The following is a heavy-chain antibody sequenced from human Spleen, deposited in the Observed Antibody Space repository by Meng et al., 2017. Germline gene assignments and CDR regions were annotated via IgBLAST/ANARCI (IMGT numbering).Heavy chain of an antibody. CDR3: ASQPILDYYDSSGGGAFDI. CDR2: INPSGGST. Sequence: ASVKVSCKASGYTFTSHYMHWVRQAPGQGLEWMGIINPSGGSTSYAQKFQGRVTMTRDTSTSTVYMELSSLRSEDTAVYYCASQPILDYYDSSGGGAFDIWGQGTMVTVSS. V-gene: IGHV1-46*01. J-gene: IGHJ3*02. D-gene: IGHD3-22*01. CDR1: GYTFTSHY.